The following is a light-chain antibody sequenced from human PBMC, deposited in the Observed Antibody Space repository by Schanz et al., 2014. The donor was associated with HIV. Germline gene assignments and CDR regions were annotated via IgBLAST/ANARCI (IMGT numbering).Light chain of an antibody. CDR2: DVT. CDR3: SSYAGSNNLL. Sequence: QSALTQPDSVSGSPGQSITISCTGTRRDVGGYAYVSWYQQHPGKAPKLLIYDVTDRASGVSHRFSGSKSGNTASLTISGLQAEDEADYFCSSYAGSNNLLFGGGTKLTVL. V-gene: IGLV2-14*03. CDR1: RRDVGGYAY. J-gene: IGLJ2*01.